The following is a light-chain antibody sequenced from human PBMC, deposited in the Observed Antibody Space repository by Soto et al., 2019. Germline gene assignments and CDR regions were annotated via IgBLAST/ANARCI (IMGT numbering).Light chain of an antibody. CDR2: KAS. V-gene: IGKV1-5*03. CDR3: QHYNSYSEA. CDR1: QTISSW. Sequence: DIQMTQSPSTLSGSVGDRVTITCRASQTISSWLAWYQQNPGKAPKLLIYKASTVKSGVPSRFSGSGSGTEFTLTISSLQPDDFATYYCQHYNSYSEAFGQGTKVDI. J-gene: IGKJ1*01.